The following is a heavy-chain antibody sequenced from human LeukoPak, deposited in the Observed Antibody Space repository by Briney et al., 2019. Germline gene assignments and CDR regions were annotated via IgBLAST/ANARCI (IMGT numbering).Heavy chain of an antibody. D-gene: IGHD3-22*01. J-gene: IGHJ3*02. V-gene: IGHV4-39*07. CDR1: GGSISSSSDY. CDR3: ARDPYYDSSGYGPSDAFDI. CDR2: MYYSGST. Sequence: PSETLSLTCTVSGGSISSSSDYWAWIRQPPGKGLEWIGSMYYSGSTYYNPSLKSRVTILADSSKNQFSLKLSSVTAADTAVYYCARDPYYDSSGYGPSDAFDIWGQGTMVTVSS.